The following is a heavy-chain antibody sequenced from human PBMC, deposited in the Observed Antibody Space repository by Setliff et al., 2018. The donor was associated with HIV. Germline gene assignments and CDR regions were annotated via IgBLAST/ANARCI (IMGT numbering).Heavy chain of an antibody. V-gene: IGHV4-39*01. Sequence: SETLSLTCTVSGGSISSSSYYWGWIRQPPGKGLEWIGNIYYSGSTYYNPSLKSRVTISVDTSENQFSLRFNSVTAADTAVYYCARYRYYYDSSGYGRWFDPWGQGTLVTVSS. CDR2: IYYSGST. CDR3: ARYRYYYDSSGYGRWFDP. J-gene: IGHJ5*02. CDR1: GGSISSSSYY. D-gene: IGHD3-22*01.